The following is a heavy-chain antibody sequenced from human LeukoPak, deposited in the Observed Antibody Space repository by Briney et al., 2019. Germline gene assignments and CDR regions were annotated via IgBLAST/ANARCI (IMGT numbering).Heavy chain of an antibody. CDR3: AKDPLRGSGYNWFDP. V-gene: IGHV3-23*01. CDR1: GFTFSSYA. D-gene: IGHD3-10*01. J-gene: IGHJ5*02. Sequence: GGSLRLSCAASGFTFSSYAMSWVPHAPGKGLEWVSAISGSGGSTYYADSVKGRFTISRDNSKNTLYLQMNSLRAEDTAVYYCAKDPLRGSGYNWFDPWGQGTLVTVSS. CDR2: ISGSGGST.